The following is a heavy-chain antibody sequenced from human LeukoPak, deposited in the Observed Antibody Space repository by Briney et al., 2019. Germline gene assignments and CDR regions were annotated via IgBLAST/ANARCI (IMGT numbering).Heavy chain of an antibody. CDR1: GYTFSTYY. Sequence: ASVKVSCKASGYTFSTYYMHWLRQAPGHGLQWMGIINPSGAGTSYAQKFQGRVTMTRDTSTSTVYMELSSLRSEDTAVYYCARGAPVVVPSDYGPGYFRLWGQGTLVTVSS. J-gene: IGHJ1*01. V-gene: IGHV1-46*01. D-gene: IGHD2-15*01. CDR3: ARGAPVVVPSDYGPGYFRL. CDR2: INPSGAGT.